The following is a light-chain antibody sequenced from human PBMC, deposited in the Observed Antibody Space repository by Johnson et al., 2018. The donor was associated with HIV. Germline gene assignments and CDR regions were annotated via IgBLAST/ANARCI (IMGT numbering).Light chain of an antibody. CDR3: ATWHSSLTSGGV. J-gene: IGLJ1*01. CDR2: ENH. CDR1: SSNIVNNY. Sequence: QSVLTQPPSVSAAPGQKVTISCSGSSSNIVNNYVSWYQQLPGTAPKLLIYENHKRPSGIPDRFSGSKSATSATLGITGLQPGDEADYYCATWHSSLTSGGVFGTGTKVTVL. V-gene: IGLV1-51*02.